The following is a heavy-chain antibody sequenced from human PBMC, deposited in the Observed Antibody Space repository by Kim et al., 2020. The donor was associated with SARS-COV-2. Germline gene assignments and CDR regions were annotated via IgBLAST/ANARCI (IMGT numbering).Heavy chain of an antibody. CDR1: GFTVSSNY. J-gene: IGHJ4*02. D-gene: IGHD3-16*01. CDR2: IYSGGST. V-gene: IGHV3-53*01. CDR3: TRDTWEGYAHY. Sequence: LSLTCAASGFTVSSNYMSWVRQAPGKGLEWVSVIYSGGSTYYADSVKGRFTISRDNSENTLYLQMNSLRAEDTAVYYCTRDTWEGYAHYWGQGTLVTVSS.